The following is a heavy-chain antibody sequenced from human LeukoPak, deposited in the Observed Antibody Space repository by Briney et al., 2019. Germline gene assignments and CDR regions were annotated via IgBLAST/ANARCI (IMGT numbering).Heavy chain of an antibody. CDR2: IIPILGIA. V-gene: IGHV1-69*02. Sequence: SVKVSCKASGGTFSSYTISWVRQAPGQGLEWMGRIIPILGIANYAQKFQGRVTITADKSTSTAYMELSSLRSEDTAVYYCARAGYYGSGSCSPMIFGYWGQGTLVTVSS. CDR1: GGTFSSYT. J-gene: IGHJ4*02. CDR3: ARAGYYGSGSCSPMIFGY. D-gene: IGHD3-10*01.